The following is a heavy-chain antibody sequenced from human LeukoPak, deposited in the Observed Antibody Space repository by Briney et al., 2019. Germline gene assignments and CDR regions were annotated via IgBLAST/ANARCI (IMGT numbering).Heavy chain of an antibody. D-gene: IGHD5-24*01. CDR3: ARGATGHYYSMDV. V-gene: IGHV1-46*01. Sequence: GASVKVSCKSSGYTFTKSFIHWVRQATGQGPEWMGIINLSGGAATFAQALQGRLTIASNISASTVYMELSGLRYDDTAVYYCARGATGHYYSMDVWGNGTTVTVSS. CDR2: INLSGGAA. CDR1: GYTFTKSF. J-gene: IGHJ6*03.